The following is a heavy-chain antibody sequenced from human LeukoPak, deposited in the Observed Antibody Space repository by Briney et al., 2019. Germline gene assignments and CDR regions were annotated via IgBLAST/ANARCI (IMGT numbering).Heavy chain of an antibody. D-gene: IGHD3-10*01. CDR2: MNPNSGNT. CDR1: GYTFTGYY. J-gene: IGHJ6*02. V-gene: IGHV1-8*02. CDR3: ARWAMVRGVIIYYYYGMDV. Sequence: ASVKVSCKASGYTFTGYYMHWVRQATGQGLEWMGWMNPNSGNTGYAQKFQGRVTMTRNTSLSTAYMELSSLRSEDTAVYYCARWAMVRGVIIYYYYGMDVWGQGTTVTVSS.